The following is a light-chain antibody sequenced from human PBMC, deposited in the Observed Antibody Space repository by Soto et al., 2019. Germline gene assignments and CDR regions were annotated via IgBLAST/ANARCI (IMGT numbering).Light chain of an antibody. CDR1: QSNSSY. Sequence: DIQMTQSPSYLSASVGDRVTITCRASQSNSSYLNWYQQKPGKAPKLLIYAASSLQSGVPSRFSGSGSGTDFTLTISSLQPEDFATYYCQQSYSTPWTFGQGTKVEIK. CDR2: AAS. V-gene: IGKV1-39*01. J-gene: IGKJ1*01. CDR3: QQSYSTPWT.